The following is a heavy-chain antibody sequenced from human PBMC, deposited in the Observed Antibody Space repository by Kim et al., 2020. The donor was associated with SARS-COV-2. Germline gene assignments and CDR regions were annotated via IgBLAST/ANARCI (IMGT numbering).Heavy chain of an antibody. D-gene: IGHD1-26*01. V-gene: IGHV4-59*08. Sequence: KRRVTISVDTAKNQFSLKLSSVTAADMAVYYCARQSGGAPTFYYYYGMDVWGQGTTVTVSS. J-gene: IGHJ6*02. CDR3: ARQSGGAPTFYYYYGMDV.